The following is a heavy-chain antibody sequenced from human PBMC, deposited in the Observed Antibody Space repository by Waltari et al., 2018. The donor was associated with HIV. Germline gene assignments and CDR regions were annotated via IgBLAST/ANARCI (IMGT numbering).Heavy chain of an antibody. CDR3: TTGGYPTEAFDV. J-gene: IGHJ3*01. CDR2: IKSKRDGGAT. CDR1: QLTFEAVW. D-gene: IGHD5-12*01. Sequence: EVQVVESGGGLVKTGGSLRVSCSSFQLTFEAVWLPWVRQAPGKGLEWVGRIKSKRDGGATDYAASVKGRFVISRDDSQNTLYLQMSGLRTEDTAMYYCTTGGYPTEAFDVWGQGTMVTVSP. V-gene: IGHV3-15*01.